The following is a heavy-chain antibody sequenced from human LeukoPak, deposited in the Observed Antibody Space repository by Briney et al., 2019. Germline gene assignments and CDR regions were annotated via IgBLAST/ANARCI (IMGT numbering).Heavy chain of an antibody. J-gene: IGHJ4*02. CDR1: GFTFSSYS. D-gene: IGHD2-21*01. CDR2: INDRGDNT. CDR3: AKGYCGNYDY. V-gene: IGHV3-23*01. Sequence: AGGSLRPSCAASGFTFSSYSMTWIRQAPGKGLEWVSAINDRGDNTYYADSVKGRSTISRDNSKNTVHLQMNSLRAEDTAVYYCAKGYCGNYDYWGQGTLVTVSS.